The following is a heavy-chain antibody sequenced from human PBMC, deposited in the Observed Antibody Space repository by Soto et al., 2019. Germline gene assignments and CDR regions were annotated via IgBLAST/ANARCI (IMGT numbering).Heavy chain of an antibody. CDR2: VIPLFDTA. V-gene: IGHV1-69*01. D-gene: IGHD5-18*01. CDR3: ATGGHNDGYNFYHGMDV. Sequence: QVQVVQSGAEVKKPGSSVKVSCKVSGGIFTNNAISWVRQAPGQGLEWLGGVIPLFDTAYYAQIFRGRLRISADGAPTTAYMELSGLTSADTDVYFCATGGHNDGYNFYHGMDVWGQGTTVTVS. CDR1: GGIFTNNA. J-gene: IGHJ6*02.